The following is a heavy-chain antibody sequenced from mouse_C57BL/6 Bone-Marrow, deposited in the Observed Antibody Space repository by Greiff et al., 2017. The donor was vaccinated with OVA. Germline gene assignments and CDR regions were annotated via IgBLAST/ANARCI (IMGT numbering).Heavy chain of an antibody. CDR3: ARVYYGSTWFAY. Sequence: VQLQQPGAELVKPGASVKMSCKASGYPFTSYWITWVKQRPGKGLEWIGDIYPGSGSTTYNEKFKRTATLTVDTSSSTAYMQLSSLPSEDSAGYFCARVYYGSTWFAYWGQGTLVTVSA. V-gene: IGHV1-55*01. J-gene: IGHJ3*01. CDR1: GYPFTSYW. CDR2: IYPGSGST. D-gene: IGHD1-1*01.